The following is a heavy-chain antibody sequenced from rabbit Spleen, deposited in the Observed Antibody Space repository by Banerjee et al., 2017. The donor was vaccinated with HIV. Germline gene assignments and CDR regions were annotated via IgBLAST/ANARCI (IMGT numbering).Heavy chain of an antibody. CDR1: GFSFSSSYY. Sequence: QSLEESGGDLVKPGASLTLTCTASGFSFSSSYYMCWVRQAPGKGLEWIACIYGGSSGSTYYANWAKGRFTISKTSSTTVTLQMTSLTAADTATYFCARALSYGMDLWGPGTLVTVS. CDR2: IYGGSSGST. CDR3: ARALSYGMDL. J-gene: IGHJ6*01. V-gene: IGHV1S40*01.